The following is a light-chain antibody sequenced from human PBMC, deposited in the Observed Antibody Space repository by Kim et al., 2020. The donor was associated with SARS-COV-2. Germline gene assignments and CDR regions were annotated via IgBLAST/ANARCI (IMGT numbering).Light chain of an antibody. CDR1: QSISTY. CDR2: AAS. CDR3: QQSYTSPWT. Sequence: SATVGDRVTITCRARQSISTYLNWIQQKPGKAPRLLIFAASSLESGVPSRFRGSGSGTAFTLTISSLQPDDFATYSCQQSYTSPWTFGQGTKLEIK. J-gene: IGKJ2*01. V-gene: IGKV1-39*01.